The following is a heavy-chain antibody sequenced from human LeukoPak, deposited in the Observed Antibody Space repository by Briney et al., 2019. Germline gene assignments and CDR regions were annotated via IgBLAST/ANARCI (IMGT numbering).Heavy chain of an antibody. CDR2: IKEDGSEK. CDR1: RFTFSRYW. D-gene: IGHD3-16*01. CDR3: AKDYGGGYFDY. Sequence: GGSLRLSCVDSRFTFSRYWMAWVRQAPGKGPEWVAQIKEDGSEKYYMDFVGGRFTISRDNAKNSLYLQMNSLRVEDTAVYYCAKDYGGGYFDYWGQGTLVTVSS. V-gene: IGHV3-7*01. J-gene: IGHJ4*02.